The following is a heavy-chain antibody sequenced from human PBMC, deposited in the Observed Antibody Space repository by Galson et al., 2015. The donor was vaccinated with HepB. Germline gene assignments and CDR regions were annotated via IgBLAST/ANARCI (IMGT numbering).Heavy chain of an antibody. CDR1: GGTFSSYA. V-gene: IGHV1-69*13. CDR3: ARDSGTYYDFWSGHPGV. CDR2: IIPIFGTA. Sequence: SVKVSCKASGGTFSSYAISWVRQAPGQGLEWMGGIIPIFGTANYAQKFQGRVTITADESTSTAYMELSSLRSEDTAVYYCARDSGTYYDFWSGHPGVWGKGTTVTVSS. D-gene: IGHD3-3*01. J-gene: IGHJ6*04.